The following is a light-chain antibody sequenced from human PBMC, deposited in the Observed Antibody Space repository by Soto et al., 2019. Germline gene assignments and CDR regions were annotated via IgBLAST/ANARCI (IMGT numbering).Light chain of an antibody. J-gene: IGKJ5*01. V-gene: IGKV3-20*01. CDR3: QQYGTTRIT. CDR2: AAS. CDR1: QSIITNY. Sequence: EILFTQSPGTLSLSPGERATLSCRASQSIITNYLAWYRQKPGQAPRLLIYAASSRDTGIPDRFSGSGSETDFTLTISSLEPEDFQVYYCQQYGTTRITFGQGTRLEIK.